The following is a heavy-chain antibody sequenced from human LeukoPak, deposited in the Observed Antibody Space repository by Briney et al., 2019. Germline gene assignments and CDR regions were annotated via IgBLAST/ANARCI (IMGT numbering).Heavy chain of an antibody. CDR1: GGSFSGYY. CDR3: ASHPRYYGDYYFDY. CDR2: IYYSGST. V-gene: IGHV4-34*01. D-gene: IGHD4-17*01. J-gene: IGHJ4*02. Sequence: SETLSLTCAVYGGSFSGYYWSWIRQPPGKGLEWIGSIYYSGSTYYNPSLKSRVTISVDTSKNQFSLKLSSVTAADTAVYYCASHPRYYGDYYFDYWGQGTLVTVSS.